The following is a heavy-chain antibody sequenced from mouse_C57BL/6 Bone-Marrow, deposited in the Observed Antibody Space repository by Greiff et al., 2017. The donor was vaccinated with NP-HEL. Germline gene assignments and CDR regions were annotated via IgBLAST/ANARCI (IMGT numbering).Heavy chain of an antibody. CDR1: GYAFSSSW. D-gene: IGHD1-1*01. CDR2: IYPGDGDT. Sequence: VQLQQSGPELVKPGASVKISCKASGYAFSSSWMNWVKQRPGKGLEWIGRIYPGDGDTNYNGKFKGKATLTADKSSSTAYMQLSSLTSEDSAVYFCARVRAYYGSRDWYFDVWGTGTTVTVSS. J-gene: IGHJ1*03. V-gene: IGHV1-82*01. CDR3: ARVRAYYGSRDWYFDV.